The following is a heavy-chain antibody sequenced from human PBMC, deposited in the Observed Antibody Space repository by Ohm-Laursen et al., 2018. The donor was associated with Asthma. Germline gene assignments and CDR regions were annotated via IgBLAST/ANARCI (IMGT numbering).Heavy chain of an antibody. V-gene: IGHV3-30*04. D-gene: IGHD3-9*01. Sequence: SLRLSCSASGFTFSSYAIHWVRQAPGKGLEWVSVISYDGSNRYYADSVKGRFTISRDNSKSTLYLEMNSLRAEDTAVYYCVLRYFDWLLSEFDYWGQGTLVTVSS. CDR3: VLRYFDWLLSEFDY. CDR2: ISYDGSNR. J-gene: IGHJ4*02. CDR1: GFTFSSYA.